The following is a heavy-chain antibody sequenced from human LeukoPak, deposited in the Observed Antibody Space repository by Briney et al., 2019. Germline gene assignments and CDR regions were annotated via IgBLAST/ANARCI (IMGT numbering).Heavy chain of an antibody. CDR1: GFTFSSYA. Sequence: GGSLRLSCAASGFTFSSYAMSWVRQAPGKGLEWVSAISGSGGSTYYADSVKGRFTISRDNSKNTLYLQMNSLRAEDTAVYYCAKDGPIITIFGVVHPFDYWGQGTLVTVSS. J-gene: IGHJ4*02. CDR2: ISGSGGST. D-gene: IGHD3-3*01. V-gene: IGHV3-23*01. CDR3: AKDGPIITIFGVVHPFDY.